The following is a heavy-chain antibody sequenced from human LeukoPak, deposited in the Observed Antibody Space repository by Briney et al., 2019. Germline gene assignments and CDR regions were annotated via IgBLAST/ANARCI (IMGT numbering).Heavy chain of an antibody. CDR3: AKDPPYTIFGVVIPPYGMDV. CDR1: GFTFSSYW. V-gene: IGHV3-74*01. J-gene: IGHJ6*02. Sequence: GGSLRLSCPASGFTFSSYWMHWVRQAPGKGLVWVSRINSDGSSTSYADSVKGRFTISRDNAKNTLYLQMNSLRAEDTAVYYCAKDPPYTIFGVVIPPYGMDVWGQGTTVTVSS. CDR2: INSDGSST. D-gene: IGHD3-3*01.